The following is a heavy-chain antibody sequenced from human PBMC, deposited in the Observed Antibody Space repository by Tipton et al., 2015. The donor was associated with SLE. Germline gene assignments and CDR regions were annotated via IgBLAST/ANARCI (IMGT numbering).Heavy chain of an antibody. J-gene: IGHJ5*02. V-gene: IGHV4-39*07. D-gene: IGHD5-18*01. CDR3: ARLHGYSYGLNWFDP. Sequence: TLSLTCTVSGGSVSRSSKYWAWIRHPPGKGLEGIGSIYYTGTTTYYNSFLKSRVTMSVDTSKNQFSLRLTSVIAADTAVYYCARLHGYSYGLNWFDPWGQGTLISVSS. CDR2: IYYTGTTT. CDR1: GGSVSRSSKY.